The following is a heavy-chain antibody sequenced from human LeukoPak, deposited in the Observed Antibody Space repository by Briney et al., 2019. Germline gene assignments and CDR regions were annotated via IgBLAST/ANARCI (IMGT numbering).Heavy chain of an antibody. J-gene: IGHJ3*02. CDR1: GGSISSGDYY. D-gene: IGHD4-11*01. CDR2: IYYSGST. V-gene: IGHV4-30-4*08. CDR3: ARSNSNYAHDAFDI. Sequence: SETLSLTCTVSGGSISSGDYYWSWIRQPPGKGLEWIGYIYYSGSTYYNPSLKSRVTISIDTSKNHFSLKLSSVTAADTAVYYCARSNSNYAHDAFDIWGQGTMVTVSS.